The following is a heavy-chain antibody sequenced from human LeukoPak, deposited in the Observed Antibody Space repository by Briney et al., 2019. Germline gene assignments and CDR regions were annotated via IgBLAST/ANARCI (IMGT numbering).Heavy chain of an antibody. Sequence: AASVKVSCKASGYTFTGYYMHWVRQAPGQGLEWMGWINFNSGGTNFAQRFQGRVTMTRDTSISTAYMDLSRLISDDTAVYYCARDAGYCTGGSCWYFDHWGQGTLVTVSS. V-gene: IGHV1-2*02. CDR2: INFNSGGT. J-gene: IGHJ4*02. D-gene: IGHD2-15*01. CDR3: ARDAGYCTGGSCWYFDH. CDR1: GYTFTGYY.